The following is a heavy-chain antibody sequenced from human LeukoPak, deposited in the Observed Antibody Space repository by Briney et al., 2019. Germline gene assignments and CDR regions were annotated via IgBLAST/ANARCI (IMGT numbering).Heavy chain of an antibody. CDR2: ISASANST. J-gene: IGHJ3*02. CDR3: ARGPSCTSTSCYVIGALDI. V-gene: IGHV3-23*01. Sequence: PGGSLTLSCAASGFTFDIYAMTWVRQAPGKGPDWVSGISASANSTYYADSVKGRFIIPRDNSKNTVFLQMNSLRVDDMAVYYCARGPSCTSTSCYVIGALDIWGLGTTVTVSS. CDR1: GFTFDIYA. D-gene: IGHD2-2*01.